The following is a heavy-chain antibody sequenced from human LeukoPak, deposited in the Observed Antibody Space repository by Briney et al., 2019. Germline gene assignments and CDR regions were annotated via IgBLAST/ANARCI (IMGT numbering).Heavy chain of an antibody. V-gene: IGHV3-30*18. D-gene: IGHD3-10*01. CDR2: ISYDGSNK. J-gene: IGHJ4*02. CDR3: AKDRWGVRGVLDY. Sequence: PGGSLRLSCAASGFTFSSYGMHWVRQAPGKGLEWVAVISYDGSNKYYADSVKGRFTISRDNSKSTLYLQMNSLRAEDTAVYYCAKDRWGVRGVLDYWGQGTLVTVSS. CDR1: GFTFSSYG.